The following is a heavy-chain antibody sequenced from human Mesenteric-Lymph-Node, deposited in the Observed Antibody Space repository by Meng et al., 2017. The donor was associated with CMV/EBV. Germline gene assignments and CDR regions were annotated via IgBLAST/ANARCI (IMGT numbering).Heavy chain of an antibody. CDR1: GGSISSSNW. J-gene: IGHJ4*02. D-gene: IGHD3-10*01. Sequence: CAVSGGSISSSNWWSWVRQPPGKGLEWIGEIYHSGSTNYNPSLKSRVTISVDKSKNQFSLKLSSVTAADTAVYYCARGNTMVRGVFDYWDQGTLVTVSS. CDR2: IYHSGST. CDR3: ARGNTMVRGVFDY. V-gene: IGHV4-4*02.